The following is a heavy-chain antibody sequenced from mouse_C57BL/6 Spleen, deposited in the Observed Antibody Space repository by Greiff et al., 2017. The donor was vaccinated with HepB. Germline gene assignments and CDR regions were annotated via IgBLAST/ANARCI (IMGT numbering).Heavy chain of an antibody. CDR1: GFNIKDDY. Sequence: EVHLVESGAELVRPGASVKLSCTASGFNIKDDYMHWVKQRPEQGLEWIGWIDPENGDTEYASKFQGKATITADTSSNTAYLQLSSLTSEDTAVYYCTYYYGSSYPYWGQGTTLTVSS. D-gene: IGHD1-1*01. J-gene: IGHJ2*01. V-gene: IGHV14-4*01. CDR2: IDPENGDT. CDR3: TYYYGSSYPY.